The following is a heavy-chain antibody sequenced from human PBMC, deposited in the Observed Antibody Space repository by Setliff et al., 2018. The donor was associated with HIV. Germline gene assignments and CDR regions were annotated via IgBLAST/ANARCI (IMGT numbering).Heavy chain of an antibody. D-gene: IGHD1-20*01. CDR2: INPSGGST. Sequence: GASVKVSCKASGYTFSTYGISWVRQAPGQGLEWMGWINPSGGSTSYAQKFQGRVAITRDTSASTAYMELSSLGSEDTAVYYCARGYYNSGNYFEYWGQGTTVTVSS. CDR1: GYTFSTYG. CDR3: ARGYYNSGNYFEY. V-gene: IGHV1-18*01. J-gene: IGHJ4*03.